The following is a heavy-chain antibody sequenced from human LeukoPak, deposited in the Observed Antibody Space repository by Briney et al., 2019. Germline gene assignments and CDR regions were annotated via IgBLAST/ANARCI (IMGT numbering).Heavy chain of an antibody. J-gene: IGHJ4*02. V-gene: IGHV3-21*01. CDR2: ISSSSSYI. CDR3: ARSQLTDSTFDY. D-gene: IGHD1-1*01. Sequence: GGSLRLSCAASGFTFSSYSMNWVRQAPGKGLEWVSSISSSSSYIYYADSVKGRFTISRDNAKNSLYLQMNSLRAEDTAVYYCARSQLTDSTFDYWGQGTLVTVSS. CDR1: GFTFSSYS.